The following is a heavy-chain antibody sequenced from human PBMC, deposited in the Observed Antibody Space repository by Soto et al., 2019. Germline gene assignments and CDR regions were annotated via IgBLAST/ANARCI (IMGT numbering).Heavy chain of an antibody. V-gene: IGHV3-21*01. D-gene: IGHD4-4*01. CDR2: ISSSSSYI. Sequence: EVQLVESGGGLVKPGGSLRLSCAASGFTFSSYSMNWVHQAPGKGLEWVSSISSSSSYIYYADSVKGRFTISRDNAKNSLYLQMNSLRAEDTAVYYCARGVYSNYEVGYFDYWGQGTLVTVSS. J-gene: IGHJ4*02. CDR3: ARGVYSNYEVGYFDY. CDR1: GFTFSSYS.